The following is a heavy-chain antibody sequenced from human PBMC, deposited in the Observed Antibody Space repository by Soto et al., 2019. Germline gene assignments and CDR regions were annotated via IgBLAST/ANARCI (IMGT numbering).Heavy chain of an antibody. J-gene: IGHJ4*02. CDR2: IYYSGST. Sequence: QVQLQESGPGLVKPSETLSLTCTVSGGSISRYYWSWIRQPPGKGLEWIGYIYYSGSTNYNPSLKSRVTISVDTSKNQFSLKLSSVTAADTAVYYCARHDRVSPFDYWGQGTLVTVSS. V-gene: IGHV4-59*08. CDR3: ARHDRVSPFDY. D-gene: IGHD3-10*01. CDR1: GGSISRYY.